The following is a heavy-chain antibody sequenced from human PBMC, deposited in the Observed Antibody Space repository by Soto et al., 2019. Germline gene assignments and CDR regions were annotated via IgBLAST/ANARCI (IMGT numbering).Heavy chain of an antibody. CDR1: GYTFTSYG. CDR3: AREEPSRGYDWMWEGYYYGKDV. CDR2: ISAYNGNT. J-gene: IGHJ6*02. Sequence: ASVKVSCKASGYTFTSYGISWVRQAPGQGLEWMGWISAYNGNTNYAQKLQGRVTMTTDTSTSTAYMELRSLRSDDTAVYYCAREEPSRGYDWMWEGYYYGKDVWGQGTTVTVSS. V-gene: IGHV1-18*04. D-gene: IGHD5-12*01.